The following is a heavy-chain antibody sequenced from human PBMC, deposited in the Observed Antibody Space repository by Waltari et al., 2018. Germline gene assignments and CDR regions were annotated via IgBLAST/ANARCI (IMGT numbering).Heavy chain of an antibody. D-gene: IGHD4-17*01. CDR2: MKPNSGNT. CDR3: ARGLTSAFDI. V-gene: IGHV1-8*01. Sequence: QVQLVQSGAEVKKPGASVTFSCTASGSTFTSYDINWVRQATGQGLEWMGWMKPNSGNTGYAQKFQGRVTMTRNTSISTAYMELSSLRSEDTAVYYCARGLTSAFDIWGKGTMVTVSS. CDR1: GSTFTSYD. J-gene: IGHJ3*02.